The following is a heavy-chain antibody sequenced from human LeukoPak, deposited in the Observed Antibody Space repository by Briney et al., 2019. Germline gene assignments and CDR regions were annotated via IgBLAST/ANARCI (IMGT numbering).Heavy chain of an antibody. J-gene: IGHJ4*02. Sequence: GASVKVSCKASGYTFTGYYMHWVRQAPGQGLEWMGWINPNSGGTNYAQKFQGRVTMTRDTSISTAYMELNRLRSDDTAVYYCAYYTVEWGYYFDYWGQGTLVTVSS. CDR2: INPNSGGT. D-gene: IGHD3-22*01. CDR3: AYYTVEWGYYFDY. CDR1: GYTFTGYY. V-gene: IGHV1-2*02.